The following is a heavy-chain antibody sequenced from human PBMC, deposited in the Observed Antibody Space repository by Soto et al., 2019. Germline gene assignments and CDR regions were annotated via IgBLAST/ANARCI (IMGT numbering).Heavy chain of an antibody. J-gene: IGHJ3*02. D-gene: IGHD3-22*01. Sequence: QVQLQESGPGLVKPSQTLSLTCTVSGGSISSGGYYWSWIRQHPGKGLAWIGYIYYSGSTYYNPSLLIRGIIALDTSKNQFSLKLLSVTAADTAVYYCARCLTYYYDSSPGSAFDIWGQGTMVTVSS. CDR3: ARCLTYYYDSSPGSAFDI. CDR2: IYYSGST. V-gene: IGHV4-31*03. CDR1: GGSISSGGYY.